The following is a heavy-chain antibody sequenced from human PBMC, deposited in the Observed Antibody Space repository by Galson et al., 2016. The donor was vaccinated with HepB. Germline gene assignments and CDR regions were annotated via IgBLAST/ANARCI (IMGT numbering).Heavy chain of an antibody. CDR1: NFTFTTHG. CDR3: ARGLRWYGTPMDV. D-gene: IGHD6-13*01. J-gene: IGHJ6*02. V-gene: IGHV1-18*01. CDR2: ISHDNGET. Sequence: SVKVSCKASNFTFTTHGITWVRQAPGRGPEWMGWISHDNGETDHAPKVQDRLIMTTDTSTNTAYMELRGLISDDTAVYYCARGLRWYGTPMDVWGQGTTVTV.